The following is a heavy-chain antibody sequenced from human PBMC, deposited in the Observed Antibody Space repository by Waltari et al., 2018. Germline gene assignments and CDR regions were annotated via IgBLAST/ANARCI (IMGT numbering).Heavy chain of an antibody. CDR1: GRSLRSYY. Sequence: QVQLQASGPGLVKPSETLSLTCTVSGRSLRSYYWSWLRQPAVKGREWIGRIDTSGSTNDNPSLKSRVTMSVDTSKNQFSLKLSSVTAADTAVYYCARDQGYSSGWYNFLNWFDPWGQGTLVTVSS. CDR2: IDTSGST. D-gene: IGHD6-19*01. J-gene: IGHJ5*02. V-gene: IGHV4-4*07. CDR3: ARDQGYSSGWYNFLNWFDP.